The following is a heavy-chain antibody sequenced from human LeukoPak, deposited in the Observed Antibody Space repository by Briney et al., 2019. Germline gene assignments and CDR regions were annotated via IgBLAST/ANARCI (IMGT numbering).Heavy chain of an antibody. Sequence: GGSLRLSCAASGFTFDDYAMHWDRQAPGKGLEWVSLISWDGGSTYYADSVKGRFTISRDNSKNSLYLQMNSLRAEDTGVYYCARWNLGSDYWGQGTLVTVSS. CDR2: ISWDGGST. CDR1: GFTFDDYA. CDR3: ARWNLGSDY. J-gene: IGHJ4*02. V-gene: IGHV3-43D*03. D-gene: IGHD5-24*01.